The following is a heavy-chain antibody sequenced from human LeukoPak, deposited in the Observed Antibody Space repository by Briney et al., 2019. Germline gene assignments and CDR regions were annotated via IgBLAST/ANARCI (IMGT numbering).Heavy chain of an antibody. Sequence: WASVKVSCKASGYTFTGYYMHWVRQAPGQGLEWMGWINPNSGGTNYAQKFQGRVTMTRDTSISTAYMELSRLRSDDTAVYYCARDRGLRHGFDPWGQGTLVTVSS. J-gene: IGHJ5*02. CDR3: ARDRGLRHGFDP. CDR2: INPNSGGT. CDR1: GYTFTGYY. V-gene: IGHV1-2*02.